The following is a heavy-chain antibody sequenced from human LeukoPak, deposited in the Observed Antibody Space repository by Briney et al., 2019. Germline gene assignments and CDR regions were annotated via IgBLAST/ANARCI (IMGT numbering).Heavy chain of an antibody. CDR3: ASTPPDDILTGYPPKVDVHYGMDV. CDR1: GYTFTSYG. J-gene: IGHJ6*02. V-gene: IGHV1-18*01. Sequence: ASVKVSCKASGYTFTSYGISWVRQAPGQGLEWMGWISAYNGNTNYAQKLQGRVTKTTDTSTSTAYMELRSLRSDDTAVYYCASTPPDDILTGYPPKVDVHYGMDVWGQGTTVTVSS. CDR2: ISAYNGNT. D-gene: IGHD3-9*01.